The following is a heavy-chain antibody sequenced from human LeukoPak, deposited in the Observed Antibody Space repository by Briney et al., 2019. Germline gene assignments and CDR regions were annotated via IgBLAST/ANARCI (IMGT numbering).Heavy chain of an antibody. D-gene: IGHD1-26*01. CDR2: IYASGST. V-gene: IGHV4-4*07. CDR1: GGSISNYY. Sequence: SETLSLTCSVSGGSISNYYWSWIRQPAGKGLEWIGRIYASGSTNHNPSLKSRVTMSVDTSKNQFSLKLSSVTAAGTAMYYRARGRPYSASYYDSDYWGQGTLVTVSS. J-gene: IGHJ4*02. CDR3: ARGRPYSASYYDSDY.